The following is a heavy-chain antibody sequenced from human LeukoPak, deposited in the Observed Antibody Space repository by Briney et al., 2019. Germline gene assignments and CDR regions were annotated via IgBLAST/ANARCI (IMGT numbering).Heavy chain of an antibody. Sequence: PSETLSLTCTVSGGSVSSGTYYWNWIRQPPGKGLEWIGYISYTGSTNYNPSLKSRVTISVDTSKNQFSLKLTSVTAADTAVYYCARGPYIWGQGTMVTVS. CDR1: GGSVSSGTYY. CDR3: ARGPYI. V-gene: IGHV4-61*01. J-gene: IGHJ3*02. CDR2: ISYTGST.